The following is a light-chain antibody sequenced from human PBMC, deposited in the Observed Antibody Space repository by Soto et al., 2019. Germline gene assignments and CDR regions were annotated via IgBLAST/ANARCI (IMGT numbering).Light chain of an antibody. J-gene: IGLJ2*01. CDR3: AAWDDSLNGQV. CDR2: SNS. CDR1: RSNIAKNA. V-gene: IGLV1-44*01. Sequence: QAVVTQPPSASGTLGQRVTIACSGSRSNIAKNAVNWYQQVPGTTPKLLIHSNSQRPSGVPDRFSGSKSATSASLAISGLQSEDEADYYCAAWDDSLNGQVFGGGTKVTVL.